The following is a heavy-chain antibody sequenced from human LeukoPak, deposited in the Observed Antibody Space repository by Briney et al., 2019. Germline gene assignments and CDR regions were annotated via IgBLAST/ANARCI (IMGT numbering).Heavy chain of an antibody. CDR3: AKDHANTPVVTN. D-gene: IGHD2-21*02. V-gene: IGHV3-23*01. CDR1: GFTFSSHG. CDR2: ISGGSSGST. J-gene: IGHJ4*02. Sequence: PGGSLRLSCAASGFTFSSHGIDWVRQAPGKGLEWVSVISGGSSGSTYYADSVTGRFTVSRDNSKNTVDLQMNNLRVDDTAIYYCAKDHANTPVVTNWGQGILVSVSS.